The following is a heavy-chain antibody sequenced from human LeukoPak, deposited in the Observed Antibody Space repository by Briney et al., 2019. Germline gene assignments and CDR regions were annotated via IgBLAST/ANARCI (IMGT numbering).Heavy chain of an antibody. CDR3: TRLSWAGFDY. V-gene: IGHV3-73*01. Sequence: GGSLKLSCAASGFTFSGSAMHWVRPAYGKGLEWVGRIRSKANSYATAYSASVKGRFTISRDDSKNTAYLQMNSLKSEDTAVYYCTRLSWAGFDYWGQGTLVTVSS. CDR2: IRSKANSYAT. J-gene: IGHJ4*02. D-gene: IGHD6-19*01. CDR1: GFTFSGSA.